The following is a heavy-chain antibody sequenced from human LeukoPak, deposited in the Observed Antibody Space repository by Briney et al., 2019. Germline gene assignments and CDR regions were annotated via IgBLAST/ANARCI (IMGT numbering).Heavy chain of an antibody. Sequence: SETLSLTCTVSGGSISSYYWSWIRQPAGKGLEWIGRIYTSGSTNYNPSLKSRVTMSVDTSKNQFSLKLSSVTAADTAVYYCAGMPSSPYYYYMDVWGKGTTVTVSS. CDR2: IYTSGST. D-gene: IGHD2-2*01. CDR1: GGSISSYY. CDR3: AGMPSSPYYYYMDV. J-gene: IGHJ6*03. V-gene: IGHV4-4*07.